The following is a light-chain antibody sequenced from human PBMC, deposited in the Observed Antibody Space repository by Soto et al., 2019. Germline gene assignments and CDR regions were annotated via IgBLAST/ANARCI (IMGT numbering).Light chain of an antibody. CDR2: DAA. V-gene: IGKV1-33*01. Sequence: IEMTQSPSALSESSGDRVTITCQASHDIKNYVIWYQQKPGRAPKIRIYDAARLGTGVSSRFSGSGSGTHFTLTISSLQTEDVATYYCQQFDSVPCTFGKGTKLEIK. J-gene: IGKJ2*02. CDR3: QQFDSVPCT. CDR1: HDIKNY.